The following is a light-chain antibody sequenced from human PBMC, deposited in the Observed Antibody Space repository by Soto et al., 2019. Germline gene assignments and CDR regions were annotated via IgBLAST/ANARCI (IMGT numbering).Light chain of an antibody. CDR3: QRCDSSWT. CDR1: QSISTW. Sequence: DIQMTQSPSTLSASVGDRVTITCRASQSISTWLAWYQQKPGKAPKVLIYKASSLESGVPSRFSGSGSGTEFTLTISSLQTDDSATYYCQRCDSSWTFGQGTKVEIK. CDR2: KAS. V-gene: IGKV1-5*03. J-gene: IGKJ1*01.